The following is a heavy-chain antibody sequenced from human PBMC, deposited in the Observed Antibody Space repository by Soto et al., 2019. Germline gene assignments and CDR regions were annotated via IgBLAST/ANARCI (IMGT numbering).Heavy chain of an antibody. CDR2: IYNSGST. J-gene: IGHJ4*02. CDR3: SSGITMVRGVIDTPYFDY. D-gene: IGHD3-10*01. Sequence: QVQLQESGPGLVKPSQTLSLTCTVSGGSISSGGYYWSWIRQHPGKGLEGIGYIYNSGSTYYNPSLNSRVTIPVDKSKNQFSLKLSSVTAADTAVYCCSSGITMVRGVIDTPYFDYWGQGTLVTVSS. V-gene: IGHV4-31*03. CDR1: GGSISSGGYY.